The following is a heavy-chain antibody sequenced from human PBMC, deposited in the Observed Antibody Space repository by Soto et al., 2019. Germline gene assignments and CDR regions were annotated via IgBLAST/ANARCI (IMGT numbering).Heavy chain of an antibody. V-gene: IGHV4-30-4*01. J-gene: IGHJ4*02. CDR3: ATASGSTYGYFDH. D-gene: IGHD5-18*01. CDR2: ISNSGST. Sequence: SETLSLTCTVSGGSVTSDEDYWTWIRQSPGKGLEWIGYISNSGSTGYNPSLKTRLSMSVDRSKNQFTLRLTSVTAADTAVYFCATASGSTYGYFDHWGQGTKVTVSS. CDR1: GGSVTSDEDY.